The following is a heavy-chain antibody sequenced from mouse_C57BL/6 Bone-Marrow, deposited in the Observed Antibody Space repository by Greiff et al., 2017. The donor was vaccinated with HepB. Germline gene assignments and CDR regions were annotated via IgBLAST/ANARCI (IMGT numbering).Heavy chain of an antibody. CDR1: GYTFTDYY. CDR2: IYPGSGNT. CDR3: ARDYGGGWFAY. Sequence: VKLMESGAELVRPGASVKLSCKASGYTFTDYYINWVKQRPGQGLEWIARIYPGSGNTYYNEKFKGKATLTAEKSSSTAYMQLSSLTSEDSAVYFCARDYGGGWFAYWGQGTLVTVSA. D-gene: IGHD1-1*01. J-gene: IGHJ3*01. V-gene: IGHV1-76*01.